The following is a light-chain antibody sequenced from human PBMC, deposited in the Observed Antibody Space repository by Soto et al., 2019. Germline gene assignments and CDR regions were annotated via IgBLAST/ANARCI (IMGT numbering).Light chain of an antibody. J-gene: IGLJ2*01. V-gene: IGLV2-8*01. CDR3: CSYAGSDNYVL. CDR1: SSDVGGYNY. CDR2: EVT. Sequence: QSALTQPPSASGSPGQSVTISCTGTSSDVGGYNYVSWYQQHPGKVPKLMIYEVTNRPSGVPDRFSGSKSGNTASLTVSGLQAEDEADYYCCSYAGSDNYVLFGGGTKLTVL.